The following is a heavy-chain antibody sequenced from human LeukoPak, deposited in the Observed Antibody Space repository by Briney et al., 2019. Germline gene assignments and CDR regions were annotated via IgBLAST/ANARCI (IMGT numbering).Heavy chain of an antibody. J-gene: IGHJ4*02. CDR3: ARDLGGSFDGSSY. D-gene: IGHD1-26*01. Sequence: ASVKVSCKASGYTFTGYYMHWVRQAPGQGLEWMGWINPNSGGTNYAQKFQGRVNMTRDTSISTAYMELSRLRSDDTAVYYCARDLGGSFDGSSYWGQGTLVTVSS. V-gene: IGHV1-2*02. CDR1: GYTFTGYY. CDR2: INPNSGGT.